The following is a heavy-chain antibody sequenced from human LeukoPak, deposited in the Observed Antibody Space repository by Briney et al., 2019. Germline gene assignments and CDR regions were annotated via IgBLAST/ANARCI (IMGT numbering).Heavy chain of an antibody. J-gene: IGHJ6*02. Sequence: SETMSLTCGVYGGSFSGYYWSWIPQPPGKGLEWIGEINHSGSTNYNPSLKSRVTISVDTSKNQFSLKLSSVTAADTAVYYCARGELRATPLTYYYYGMDVWGQGTTVTVSS. CDR3: ARGELRATPLTYYYYGMDV. V-gene: IGHV4-34*01. CDR1: GGSFSGYY. D-gene: IGHD1-26*01. CDR2: INHSGST.